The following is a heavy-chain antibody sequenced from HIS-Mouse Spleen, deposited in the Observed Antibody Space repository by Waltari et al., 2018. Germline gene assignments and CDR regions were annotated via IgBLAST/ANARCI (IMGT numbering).Heavy chain of an antibody. D-gene: IGHD2-15*01. J-gene: IGHJ4*02. CDR1: GYTFTGYY. CDR3: ARVGVVAATAKDPQWGY. Sequence: QVQLVQSGAEVKKPWASVKVSCKASGYTFTGYYMHWVRQAPGQGLEWMGGTNPTRGGTNYEQKFQGRGTMTRETSISTAYMELSRLGSDDTAVYYCARVGVVAATAKDPQWGYCGQGTLVTVSS. V-gene: IGHV1-2*02. CDR2: TNPTRGGT.